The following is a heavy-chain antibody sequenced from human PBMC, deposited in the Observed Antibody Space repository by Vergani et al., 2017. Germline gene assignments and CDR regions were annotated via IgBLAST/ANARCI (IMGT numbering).Heavy chain of an antibody. CDR1: GSTFSNFG. V-gene: IGHV3-33*01. CDR2: IWNDGNNK. Sequence: VHLEESGGGVVQPGSSLRLSCTASGSTFSNFGMHWVRQAPGKGLEWVASIWNDGNNKHYGESVKGRFSISRDNSQNTLHLQMNSLRAEDTAVYYCARDASAYYFYIDVWGKGTTVTVSS. J-gene: IGHJ6*03. CDR3: ARDASAYYFYIDV.